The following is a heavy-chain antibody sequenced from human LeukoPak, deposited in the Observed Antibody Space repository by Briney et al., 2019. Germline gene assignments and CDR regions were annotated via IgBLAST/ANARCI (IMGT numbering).Heavy chain of an antibody. CDR1: GFTFSHYA. J-gene: IGHJ4*02. CDR3: AKDLFGYCSGGTCNRYYFDY. V-gene: IGHV3-23*01. Sequence: GGSLRLSCAVSGFTFSHYAMSWVRQAPGKGLEWVSTISDSGGSAYSANSVKGRFTISRDNSKNTLYLQMNSLRAEDTAVYYCAKDLFGYCSGGTCNRYYFDYWGQGTLVTVSS. CDR2: ISDSGGSA. D-gene: IGHD2-15*01.